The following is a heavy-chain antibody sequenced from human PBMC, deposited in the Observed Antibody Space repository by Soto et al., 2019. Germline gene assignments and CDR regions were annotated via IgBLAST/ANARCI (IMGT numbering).Heavy chain of an antibody. J-gene: IGHJ6*02. Sequence: EVQLVESGGGLVKPGGSLRLSCAASGFTFSSYGMNWVRQVPGKGLEWVSSISSSSSYIYYADSVKGRFTISRDNAKNSLYLQMNSLRAEDTAVYYCARDHETSLAIYYYYGMDVWGQGTTVTVSS. CDR2: ISSSSSYI. V-gene: IGHV3-21*01. D-gene: IGHD3-3*02. CDR3: ARDHETSLAIYYYYGMDV. CDR1: GFTFSSYG.